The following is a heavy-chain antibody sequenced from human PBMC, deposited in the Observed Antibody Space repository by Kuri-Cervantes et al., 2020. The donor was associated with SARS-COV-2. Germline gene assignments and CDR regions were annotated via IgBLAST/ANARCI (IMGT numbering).Heavy chain of an antibody. CDR3: ARDERDYDFWSGYYKDENWYFEL. Sequence: GGSLRLSCAACGFTFSSYNMHWVRQATGKGLEWVSAIGTAGDTYYPGSVKGQFTISRENAKNSLYLQMNSLRAGDTAVYYCARDERDYDFWSGYYKDENWYFELWGRGTLVTVSS. V-gene: IGHV3-13*03. D-gene: IGHD3-3*01. CDR2: IGTAGDT. CDR1: GFTFSSYN. J-gene: IGHJ2*01.